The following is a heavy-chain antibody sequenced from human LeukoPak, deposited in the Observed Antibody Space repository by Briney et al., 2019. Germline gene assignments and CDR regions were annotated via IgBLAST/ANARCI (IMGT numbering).Heavy chain of an antibody. V-gene: IGHV4-34*01. CDR2: MNPSGST. CDR1: GGSFSGYY. CDR3: ARGRQDVTMIVVVMTAVSYYLDV. D-gene: IGHD3-22*01. Sequence: TSETLSLTCAVYGGSFSGYYWSWIRQPLGKGLEWIGEMNPSGSTSYNPSLKSRVTISVDTSKNQFSLKLSSVTAADTAVYYCARGRQDVTMIVVVMTAVSYYLDVWGKGTTVTVS. J-gene: IGHJ6*03.